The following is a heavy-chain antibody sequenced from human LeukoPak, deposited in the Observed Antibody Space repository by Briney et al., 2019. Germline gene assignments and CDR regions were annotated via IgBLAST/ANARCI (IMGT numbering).Heavy chain of an antibody. D-gene: IGHD1-14*01. CDR2: ISSSGSTI. CDR3: ASPNRYYYYGMDV. V-gene: IGHV3-11*01. J-gene: IGHJ6*02. CDR1: GFTFSDYY. Sequence: GGSLRLSRAASGFTFSDYYMSWIRQAPGKGLEWVSYISSSGSTIYYADSVKGRFTISRDNAKNSLYLQMNSLRAEDTAVYYCASPNRYYYYGMDVWGQGTTVTVSS.